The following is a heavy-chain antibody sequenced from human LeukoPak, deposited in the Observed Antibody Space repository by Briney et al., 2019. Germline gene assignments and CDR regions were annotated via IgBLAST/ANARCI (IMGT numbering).Heavy chain of an antibody. CDR3: ARVSVTLRPLDY. D-gene: IGHD2-21*02. V-gene: IGHV1-2*02. Sequence: ASVKVSCKASGYTFTGYYMHWVRQAPGQGLEWMGWINPNSGGTNYAQKFQGRVTMTRDTSISTAYMELSRLRSDDTAVYYCARVSVTLRPLDYWGQGTLVTVSP. CDR1: GYTFTGYY. J-gene: IGHJ4*02. CDR2: INPNSGGT.